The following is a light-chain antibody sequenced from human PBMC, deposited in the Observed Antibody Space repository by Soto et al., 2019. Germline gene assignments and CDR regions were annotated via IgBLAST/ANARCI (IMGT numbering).Light chain of an antibody. Sequence: ETVMTQSPGTLSVSLGEIATLSCRASQSVSIHLAWYQQKPGQAPRLIIYDTYTRATGIPARFSGSGSGTEFTLTISSLQSEDFAVYYCQQYSNWPPITFGQGTRLEIK. CDR2: DTY. J-gene: IGKJ5*01. CDR1: QSVSIH. CDR3: QQYSNWPPIT. V-gene: IGKV3-15*01.